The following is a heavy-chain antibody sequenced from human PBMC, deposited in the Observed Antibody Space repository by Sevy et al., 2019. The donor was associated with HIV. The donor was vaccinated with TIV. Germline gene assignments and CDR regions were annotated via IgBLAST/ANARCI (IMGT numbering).Heavy chain of an antibody. CDR2: LIGGGSRT. Sequence: GGSLRLSCAASGFPFSNYAMSWIRQAPGKGLEWVSTLIGGGSRTYYAHSVTGRFTISRDNSKTTLYLQMNSLRADDTAIYYCAKRRVQSGLSGGGANYGWDVCGHGTTVTVSS. D-gene: IGHD2-15*01. CDR1: GFPFSNYA. CDR3: AKRRVQSGLSGGGANYGWDV. J-gene: IGHJ6*02. V-gene: IGHV3-23*01.